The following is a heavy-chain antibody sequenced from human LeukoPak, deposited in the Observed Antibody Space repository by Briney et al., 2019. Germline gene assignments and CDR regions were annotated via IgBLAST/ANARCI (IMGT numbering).Heavy chain of an antibody. J-gene: IGHJ2*01. CDR2: IYYSGST. CDR3: ARDRGYWYFDL. V-gene: IGHV4-59*01. D-gene: IGHD1-26*01. Sequence: SETLSLTCTVSGGSISSYYWSWIRQPPGKGLEWIGYIYYSGSTNYNPSLKSRVTISVDTSRNQFSLKLSSVTAADTAVYYCARDRGYWYFDLWGRGTLVTVSS. CDR1: GGSISSYY.